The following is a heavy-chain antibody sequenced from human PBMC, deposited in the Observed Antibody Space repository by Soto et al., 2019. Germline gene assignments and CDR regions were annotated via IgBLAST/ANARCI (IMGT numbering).Heavy chain of an antibody. D-gene: IGHD6-19*01. J-gene: IGHJ4*02. V-gene: IGHV1-18*01. CDR1: ASRFTSEG. CDR2: ISTYNGNT. CDR3: ARGGGWYED. Sequence: APVKVSWLGSASRFTSEGITGVRQAPGQGLEWMTWISTYNGNTHYAPKFQGRVTLTTETSTRTAYMELRSLTSDDTAVYYCARGGGWYEDWGQGTLVTVSS.